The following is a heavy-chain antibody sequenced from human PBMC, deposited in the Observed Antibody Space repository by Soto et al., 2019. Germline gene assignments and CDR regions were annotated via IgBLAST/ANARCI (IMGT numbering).Heavy chain of an antibody. J-gene: IGHJ6*03. CDR2: ISSRSSTI. CDR1: GFTFNTFG. V-gene: IGHV3-48*01. D-gene: IGHD6-13*01. Sequence: PGGSLRLSCAASGFTFNTFGMNWVRQAPGKGLECVSYISSRSSTIYYAESVKGRFTISRDNAKNSLYLQMNSLRAEDTAVYYCARRSVSAAGTLWSTDNYYMDFWGKGTTVTVSS. CDR3: ARRSVSAAGTLWSTDNYYMDF.